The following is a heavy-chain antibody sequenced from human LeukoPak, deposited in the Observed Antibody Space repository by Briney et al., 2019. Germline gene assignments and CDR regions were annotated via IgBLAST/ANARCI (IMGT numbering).Heavy chain of an antibody. D-gene: IGHD3-3*01. J-gene: IGHJ4*02. V-gene: IGHV3-23*01. CDR1: GFTISSYA. CDR2: ISGSAGST. Sequence: AETLTLTCTASGFTISSYAKSWICLRPATGLEWDWAISGSAGSTSYANPAMDRLTISRHNSKNTLYLQMNSLRGEDTAVYYCAKDKRYYDFWSGYHHPSFDYWGQGTLVTVSS. CDR3: AKDKRYYDFWSGYHHPSFDY.